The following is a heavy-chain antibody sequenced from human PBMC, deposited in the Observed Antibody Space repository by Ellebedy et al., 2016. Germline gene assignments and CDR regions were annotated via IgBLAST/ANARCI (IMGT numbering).Heavy chain of an antibody. CDR2: ISYDGEGT. V-gene: IGHV3-30*18. J-gene: IGHJ4*02. CDR1: GLPFGSKG. CDR3: AKDTSGYYGGYFDF. D-gene: IGHD3-22*01. Sequence: GESLKISXDVSGLPFGSKGMHWVRQAPGKGLEWVAAISYDGEGTDYADAVKGRFTISRDNSEDTLFLQMNSLRAEDTAVYYCAKDTSGYYGGYFDFWGQGTLVTVSS.